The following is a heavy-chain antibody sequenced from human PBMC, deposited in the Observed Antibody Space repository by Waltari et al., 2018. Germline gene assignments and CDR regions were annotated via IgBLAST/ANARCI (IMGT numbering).Heavy chain of an antibody. J-gene: IGHJ5*02. CDR3: ARVPRKTTAKSGYWFDP. V-gene: IGHV1-8*03. CDR2: MNPNSGNT. CDR1: GYTFPSYD. D-gene: IGHD4-17*01. Sequence: QVQLVQSGAEVKKPGASVKVSCKASGYTFPSYDINWVRPATGQGLEWMGWMNPNSGNTGYAQKFQGRVTITRNTSISTAYMELSSLRSEDTAVYYCARVPRKTTAKSGYWFDPWGQGTLVTVSS.